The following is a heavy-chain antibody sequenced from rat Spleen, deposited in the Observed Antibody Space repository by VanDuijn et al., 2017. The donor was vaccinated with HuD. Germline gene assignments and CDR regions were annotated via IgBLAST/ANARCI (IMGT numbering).Heavy chain of an antibody. Sequence: EVQLVESGGGLVQPGNSLKLSCVASGFTFNNYWMTWIRQVPGKGLEWVASITKDGGSLFYRDSVKGRFTVSRDNEQNILYLQMDSLRSEDTATYDCSRGGATRFDYWGQGVMVTVSS. V-gene: IGHV5-31*01. D-gene: IGHD1-11*01. J-gene: IGHJ2*01. CDR1: GFTFNNYW. CDR3: SRGGATRFDY. CDR2: ITKDGGSL.